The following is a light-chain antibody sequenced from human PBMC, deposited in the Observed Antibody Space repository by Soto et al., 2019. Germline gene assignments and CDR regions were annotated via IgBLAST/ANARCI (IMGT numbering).Light chain of an antibody. J-gene: IGKJ3*01. Sequence: EIVLTQSPGTLSLSPGERAILSCRASQSVGSTYLAWYQQKPGQAPKLLIYGVSSRATGIPDRFSGSGSGTDFTLTISRLEPEDFAVYYCQQYGTSPFTFGPGTKVDI. CDR1: QSVGSTY. CDR3: QQYGTSPFT. V-gene: IGKV3-20*01. CDR2: GVS.